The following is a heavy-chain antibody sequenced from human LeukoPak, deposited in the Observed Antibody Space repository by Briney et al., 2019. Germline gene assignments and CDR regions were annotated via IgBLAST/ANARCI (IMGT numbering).Heavy chain of an antibody. CDR3: ARDHPDHNSAARPNRDYGMDV. CDR1: GYTFTSYA. Sequence: GASVKVSCKASGYTFTSYAMNWVRQAPGQGLEWMGGIIPIFGTANYAQKFQGRVTITADESTSTAYMELSSLRSEDTAVYYCARDHPDHNSAARPNRDYGMDVWGQGTTVTVSS. D-gene: IGHD6-6*01. V-gene: IGHV1-69*13. CDR2: IIPIFGTA. J-gene: IGHJ6*02.